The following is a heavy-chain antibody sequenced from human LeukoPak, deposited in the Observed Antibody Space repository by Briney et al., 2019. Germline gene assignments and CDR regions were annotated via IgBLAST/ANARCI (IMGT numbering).Heavy chain of an antibody. V-gene: IGHV3-23*01. J-gene: IGHJ4*02. D-gene: IGHD2-2*01. Sequence: PGGSLRLTCGASGFXFTNYAMSWVRQAPGKGLEWVSAISAGGSRTFYTDSVKGRFTVSRDDSKNKLFLQMNNLRAEDTAVYYCAKEVPPQPYFDYWGQGTLVTVSS. CDR2: ISAGGSRT. CDR3: AKEVPPQPYFDY. CDR1: GFXFTNYA.